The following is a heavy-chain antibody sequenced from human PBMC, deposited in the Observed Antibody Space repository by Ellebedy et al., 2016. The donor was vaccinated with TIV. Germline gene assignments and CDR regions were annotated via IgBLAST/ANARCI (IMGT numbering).Heavy chain of an antibody. CDR2: IYSGGST. CDR3: VADRYCSGGNCYWVDY. Sequence: GESLKISCAASGFTVSNNYMSWVRQAPGKGLEWVSLIYSGGSTNYADSVKGRFTISRDNSKNTLYLQMNSLRAEDTAVYYCVADRYCSGGNCYWVDYWGQGTLVTVSS. CDR1: GFTVSNNY. D-gene: IGHD2-15*01. V-gene: IGHV3-53*01. J-gene: IGHJ4*02.